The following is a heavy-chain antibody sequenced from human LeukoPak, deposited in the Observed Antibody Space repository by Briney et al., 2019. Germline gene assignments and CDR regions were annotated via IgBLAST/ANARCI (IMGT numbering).Heavy chain of an antibody. D-gene: IGHD3-10*01. Sequence: PSETLSLTCTVSGGSISSSSYYWGWIRQPPGKGLEWIGSINYSGSTYYNPSLKSRVTISVDTSKNQFSLKLSSVTAADTAVYYCARDFEYYYGSGSYPRLNWFDPWGQGTLVTVSS. V-gene: IGHV4-39*07. CDR3: ARDFEYYYGSGSYPRLNWFDP. J-gene: IGHJ5*02. CDR2: INYSGST. CDR1: GGSISSSSYY.